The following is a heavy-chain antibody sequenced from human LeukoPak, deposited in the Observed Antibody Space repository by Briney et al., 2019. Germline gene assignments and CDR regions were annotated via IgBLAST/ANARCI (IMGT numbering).Heavy chain of an antibody. CDR2: IYTSGST. V-gene: IGHV4-61*02. CDR3: ARGGGISPSWFDP. D-gene: IGHD2-15*01. CDR1: GDSISSGSHY. J-gene: IGHJ5*02. Sequence: SQTLSLTCTVSGDSISSGSHYWSWIRQPAGKGLEWIGRIYTSGSTKYNPSLTSRVTISVDVSKNQFSLKLSSVTAADTAVYYCARGGGISPSWFDPWGQGTLVTVSS.